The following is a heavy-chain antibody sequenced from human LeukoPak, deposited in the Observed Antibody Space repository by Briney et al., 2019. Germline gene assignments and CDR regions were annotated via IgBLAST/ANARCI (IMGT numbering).Heavy chain of an antibody. V-gene: IGHV1-18*01. Sequence: ASVKVSCKASGYTFTSYGISWVRQAPGQGLEWMEWISAYNGNTNYAQKLQGRVTMTTDTSTSTAYMELRSLRSDDTAVYYCARGRLTMVRGVIISNWFDPWGQGTLVTVSS. CDR1: GYTFTSYG. CDR2: ISAYNGNT. J-gene: IGHJ5*02. D-gene: IGHD3-10*01. CDR3: ARGRLTMVRGVIISNWFDP.